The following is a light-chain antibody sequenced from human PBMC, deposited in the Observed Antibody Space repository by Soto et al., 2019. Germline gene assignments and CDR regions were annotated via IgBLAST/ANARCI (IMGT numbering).Light chain of an antibody. CDR3: CSYAGSYTYV. J-gene: IGLJ1*01. CDR1: SSDVGGYNY. CDR2: DVT. V-gene: IGLV2-11*01. Sequence: QSALAQPRPVSGSPGQSVTISCTGTSSDVGGYNYVSWYQHHPGKAPKLMIYDVTKRPSGVRDRFSASKSGNTASLTISGLQAEDEADYYCCSYAGSYTYVFGTGSKVTGL.